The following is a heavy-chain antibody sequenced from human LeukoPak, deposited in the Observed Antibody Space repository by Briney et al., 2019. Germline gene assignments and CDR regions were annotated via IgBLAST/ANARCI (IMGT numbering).Heavy chain of an antibody. J-gene: IGHJ3*02. CDR3: AKGDGAADAFDI. V-gene: IGHV3-23*01. CDR1: GFTFSSYA. Sequence: GRSLRLSCAASGFTFSSYAMSWVRQAPGKGLEWVSAISGSGGSTYYADSVKSRFTISRDNSKNTLYLQMNSLRAEDTAVYYCAKGDGAADAFDIWGQGTMVTVSS. CDR2: ISGSGGST.